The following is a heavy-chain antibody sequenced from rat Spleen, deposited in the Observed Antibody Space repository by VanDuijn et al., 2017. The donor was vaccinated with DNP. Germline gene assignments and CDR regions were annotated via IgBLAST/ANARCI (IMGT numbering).Heavy chain of an antibody. J-gene: IGHJ4*01. CDR1: GFSFRDYD. D-gene: IGHD5-1*01. CDR3: ARVQLGYYALDA. Sequence: EVQLVESGGGLVQPGRSMKLSCVASGFSFRDYDMAWVRQAPSKGLAWVASISYDGRNTYYGDSVKGRFTISRDNAKSTLYLQMDSLRSEETATYYCARVQLGYYALDAWGQGTSVTVSS. CDR2: ISYDGRNT. V-gene: IGHV5-7*01.